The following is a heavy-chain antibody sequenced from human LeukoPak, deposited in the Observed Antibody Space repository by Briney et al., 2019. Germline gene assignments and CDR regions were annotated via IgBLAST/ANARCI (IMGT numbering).Heavy chain of an antibody. Sequence: GGSLRLSCAASGFTVSSNYMSWVRQAPGKGLEWVSVIYSGGSTYYADSVKGRFTISRDNSKNTLYLQMNSLRAEDTAVYYCARDSNNEITYDYWGQGTLVTVAS. CDR3: ARDSNNEITYDY. V-gene: IGHV3-66*01. CDR2: IYSGGST. CDR1: GFTVSSNY. D-gene: IGHD3-10*01. J-gene: IGHJ4*02.